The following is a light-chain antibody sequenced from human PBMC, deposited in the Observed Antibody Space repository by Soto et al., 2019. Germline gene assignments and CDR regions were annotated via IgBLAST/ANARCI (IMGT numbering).Light chain of an antibody. J-gene: IGKJ4*01. CDR3: QRYGSSPLT. CDR1: PRFSSNY. CDR2: GAF. Sequence: ENVMPQSSCTLSLPTGERATFSCRASPRFSSNYLAWYQQKPGQAPRQLIYGAFKRATGIPDRFSGSKYGTDFTLTISRLESEEFSVYNGQRYGSSPLTFGGGTKVDI. V-gene: IGKV3-20*01.